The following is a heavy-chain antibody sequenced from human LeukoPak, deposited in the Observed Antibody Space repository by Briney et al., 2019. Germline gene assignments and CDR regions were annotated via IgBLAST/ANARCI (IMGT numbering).Heavy chain of an antibody. CDR1: GFTFSNYW. J-gene: IGHJ4*02. Sequence: PGGSLRLSCTASGFTFSNYWMTWVRQAPGEGLEWVANIKQDGSEKYYVDSVKGRFTISRDNGKNSLGLQMNSLRAEDTAVYYCTRASCGSDSCYSGPSYFDSWSQGTLVTVSS. CDR2: IKQDGSEK. D-gene: IGHD2-15*01. V-gene: IGHV3-7*03. CDR3: TRASCGSDSCYSGPSYFDS.